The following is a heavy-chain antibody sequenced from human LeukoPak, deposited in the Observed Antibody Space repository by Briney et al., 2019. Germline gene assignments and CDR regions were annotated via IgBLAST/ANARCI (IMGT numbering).Heavy chain of an antibody. Sequence: GASVKASCEASGGTFSSYAISWVRQAPGQGLEWMGGIVPIFGTANYAQKFQGRVTITADESTSTAYMELSSLRSEDTAVYYCARDLPRKESDYYDSSGRKNRFDPWGQGTLVTVSS. D-gene: IGHD3-22*01. J-gene: IGHJ5*02. CDR2: IVPIFGTA. CDR3: ARDLPRKESDYYDSSGRKNRFDP. CDR1: GGTFSSYA. V-gene: IGHV1-69*13.